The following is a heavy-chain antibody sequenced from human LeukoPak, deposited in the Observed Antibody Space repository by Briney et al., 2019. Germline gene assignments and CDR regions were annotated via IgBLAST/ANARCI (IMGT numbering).Heavy chain of an antibody. CDR3: ARDPHCSNTNCPFDY. CDR1: GGSISSSDW. D-gene: IGHD2-2*01. CDR2: IYRSDNP. Sequence: SVTLSLTCAGSGGSISSSDWWSWVRQPPGRGLEWIGYIYRSDNPIYNPSLKSRVTMSVDKSKNQFSLRLSSVTAADTAVYYCARDPHCSNTNCPFDYWGQGTLVIVSS. J-gene: IGHJ4*02. V-gene: IGHV4-4*02.